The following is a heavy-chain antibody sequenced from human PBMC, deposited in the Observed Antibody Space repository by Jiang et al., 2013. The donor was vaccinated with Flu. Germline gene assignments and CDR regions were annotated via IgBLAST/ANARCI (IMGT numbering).Heavy chain of an antibody. D-gene: IGHD1-14*01. Sequence: SGDSVSSNSVGWNWIRQSPSRGLEWLGKTYYRSKWYNDYAVSVKGRITINPDTSKNQFSLQLNSVTPEDTAVYYCARLAGTTYTSYFDYWGQGTLVTVSS. V-gene: IGHV6-1*01. CDR2: TYYRSKWYN. CDR3: ARLAGTTYTSYFDY. J-gene: IGHJ4*02. CDR1: GDSVSSNSVG.